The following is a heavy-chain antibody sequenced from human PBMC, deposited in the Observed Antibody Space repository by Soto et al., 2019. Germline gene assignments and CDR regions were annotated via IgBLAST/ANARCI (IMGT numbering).Heavy chain of an antibody. D-gene: IGHD4-17*01. CDR3: ARAHYGDYGYGMDV. CDR1: GGSISSGGYS. CDR2: IYHSGTT. J-gene: IGHJ6*02. V-gene: IGHV4-30-2*01. Sequence: SETLSLTCAVSGGSISSGGYSWSWIRQPPGKSLEWIGYIYHSGTTYYNTSLKSRVTISVDRSKKQFSLKLSSVTAADTAVYYCARAHYGDYGYGMDVWGQGTTVTVSS.